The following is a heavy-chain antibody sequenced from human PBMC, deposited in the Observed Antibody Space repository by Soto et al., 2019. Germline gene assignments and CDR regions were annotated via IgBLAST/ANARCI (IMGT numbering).Heavy chain of an antibody. V-gene: IGHV3-48*02. J-gene: IGHJ4*02. CDR1: GFNFDPYS. CDR3: TTSTWHLDS. Sequence: EVQLVESGGGLVQPGGSLRLSCAASGFNFDPYSMNWVRQAPGKGLEWISYITGSSETIHYTDSVKGRFTISRDNAKNSVCLQMNSLRDEDTAVYYCTTSTWHLDSWGRGTLVIVSS. CDR2: ITGSSETI.